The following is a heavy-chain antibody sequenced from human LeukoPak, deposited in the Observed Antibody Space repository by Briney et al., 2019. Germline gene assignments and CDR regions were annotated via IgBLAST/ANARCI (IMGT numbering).Heavy chain of an antibody. V-gene: IGHV1-18*01. CDR3: ARAVFTIFGVVQTFDY. D-gene: IGHD3-3*01. J-gene: IGHJ4*02. CDR2: ISAYNGNT. CDR1: GYTFTSYG. Sequence: GASVKVPCKASGYTFTSYGISWVRQAPGQGLEWMGWISAYNGNTNYAQKLQGRVTMTTDTSTSTAYMELRSLRSDDTAVYYCARAVFTIFGVVQTFDYWGQGTLVTVSS.